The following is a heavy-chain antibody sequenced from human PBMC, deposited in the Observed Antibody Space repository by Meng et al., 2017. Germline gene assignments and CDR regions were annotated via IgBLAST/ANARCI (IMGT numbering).Heavy chain of an antibody. Sequence: SVKVSCKASGGTFSSYAISWVRQAPGQGLEWMGGIIPIFGTANYAQKFQGRVTITTDESTSTAYMELSSLRSEDTAVYYCARVRYYYDSSGYYNASFDYWGQGTLVTVSS. CDR3: ARVRYYYDSSGYYNASFDY. CDR1: GGTFSSYA. V-gene: IGHV1-69*05. J-gene: IGHJ4*02. D-gene: IGHD3-22*01. CDR2: IIPIFGTA.